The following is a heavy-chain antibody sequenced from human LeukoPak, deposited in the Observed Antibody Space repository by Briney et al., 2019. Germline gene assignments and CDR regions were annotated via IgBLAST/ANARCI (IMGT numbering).Heavy chain of an antibody. Sequence: GGSLRLSCAASGFTFSSYSMNWVRQAPGKGLEWVSYISSSSSTIYYADSVKGRFTISRDNSKNTLYLQMNSLTAEDTAVYYCARGYSSTWFYFDYWGQGTLVTVSS. CDR2: ISSSSSTI. J-gene: IGHJ4*02. CDR1: GFTFSSYS. V-gene: IGHV3-48*01. D-gene: IGHD6-13*01. CDR3: ARGYSSTWFYFDY.